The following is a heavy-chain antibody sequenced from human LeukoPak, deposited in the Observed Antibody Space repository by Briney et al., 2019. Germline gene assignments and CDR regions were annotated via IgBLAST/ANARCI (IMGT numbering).Heavy chain of an antibody. CDR1: GDSISSSNW. Sequence: SETLSLTCAVSGDSISSSNWWSWVRQPPGKGLEWIGEIYHSGSTNYNPSLKSRVTISVDTSKNQFSLKLSSVTAADTAVYYCARQGIAAHDYWGQGTLVTVSS. CDR2: IYHSGST. J-gene: IGHJ4*02. D-gene: IGHD6-6*01. V-gene: IGHV4-4*02. CDR3: ARQGIAAHDY.